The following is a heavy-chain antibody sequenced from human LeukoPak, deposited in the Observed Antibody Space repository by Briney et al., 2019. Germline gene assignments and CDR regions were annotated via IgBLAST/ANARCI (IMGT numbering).Heavy chain of an antibody. CDR3: AKATMGSGWSDLDN. D-gene: IGHD6-19*01. Sequence: PGGSLRLSCAASGFTFDDYAMHWVRQSPGKGLEWVSGISWNSGSIGYADSVKGRFTISRDNAKNSLYLQMNSLRAEDMAFYYCAKATMGSGWSDLDNCGQGTLSPSPQ. CDR1: GFTFDDYA. V-gene: IGHV3-9*03. CDR2: ISWNSGSI. J-gene: IGHJ4*02.